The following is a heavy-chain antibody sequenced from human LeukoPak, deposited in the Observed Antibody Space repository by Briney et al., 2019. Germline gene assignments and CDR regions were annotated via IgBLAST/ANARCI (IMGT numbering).Heavy chain of an antibody. CDR2: IRYDGSNK. CDR1: GFTFSSYG. D-gene: IGHD3-22*01. J-gene: IGHJ4*02. CDR3: ARDPSYDSSGYYYPPSGY. Sequence: PGXSLRLSCAASGFTFSSYGMHWVRQAPGKGLEWVAFIRYDGSNKYYADSVKGRFTISRDNYKKTMYIQMNRVRAGDTAVYYCARDPSYDSSGYYYPPSGYWGQGTLVTVSS. V-gene: IGHV3-30*02.